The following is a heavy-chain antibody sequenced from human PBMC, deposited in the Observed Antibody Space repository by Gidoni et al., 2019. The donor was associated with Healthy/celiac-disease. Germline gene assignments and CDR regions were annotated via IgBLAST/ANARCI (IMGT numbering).Heavy chain of an antibody. D-gene: IGHD3-3*01. Sequence: QVQLVQSGAEVKKPGASVKVSCKASGYTFTSYYMPWVRQAPGQGLEWMGIINPSGGSTSYAQKFQGRVTMTRDTSTSTVYMELSSLRSEDTAVYYCARDTHHYDFWSGANGYWGQGTLVTVSS. CDR1: GYTFTSYY. V-gene: IGHV1-46*01. CDR2: INPSGGST. J-gene: IGHJ4*02. CDR3: ARDTHHYDFWSGANGY.